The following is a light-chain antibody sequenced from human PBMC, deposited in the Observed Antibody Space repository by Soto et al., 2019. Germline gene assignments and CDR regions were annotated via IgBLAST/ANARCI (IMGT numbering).Light chain of an antibody. CDR1: QGIGNY. V-gene: IGKV1-27*01. Sequence: DIQMTQSPSSLSASVGDRVTITCRATQGIGNYLAWYQQKPGKVPKLLIYAASTLQSGVPSRFSGSGSGTDFTLTISSLQPEDVATYYCQNYDSALGTFALGTKGDI. J-gene: IGKJ1*01. CDR2: AAS. CDR3: QNYDSALGT.